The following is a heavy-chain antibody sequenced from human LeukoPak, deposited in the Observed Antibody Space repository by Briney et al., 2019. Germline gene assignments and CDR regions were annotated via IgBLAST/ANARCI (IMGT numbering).Heavy chain of an antibody. CDR3: ASAYYYGSGTYGAFDY. V-gene: IGHV4-59*01. Sequence: SETLSLTRTVSGGSIGSYYWSWIRLPPGKGLEWIGYIYYSGTTNYNPSLKSRVTISLDTSKNQFSLKLSSVTAADTAVYYCASAYYYGSGTYGAFDYWGQGTLVTVSS. CDR2: IYYSGTT. D-gene: IGHD3-10*01. CDR1: GGSIGSYY. J-gene: IGHJ4*02.